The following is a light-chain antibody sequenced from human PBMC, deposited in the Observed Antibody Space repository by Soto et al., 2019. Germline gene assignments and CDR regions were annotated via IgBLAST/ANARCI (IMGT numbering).Light chain of an antibody. CDR3: CSYTSGTSV. Sequence: QSALTQPASVSGSPGQSITISCTGTSTDVSGRNYVSWYQQYSGKAPKVIIYEVTNRPSGISHRFSGSKSGNTASLTISGLQAEDEADYYCCSYTSGTSVFGTGTKVTVL. CDR2: EVT. J-gene: IGLJ1*01. CDR1: STDVSGRNY. V-gene: IGLV2-14*01.